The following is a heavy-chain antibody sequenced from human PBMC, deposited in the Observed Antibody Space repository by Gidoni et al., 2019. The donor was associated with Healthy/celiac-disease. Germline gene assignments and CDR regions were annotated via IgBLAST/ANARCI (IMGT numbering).Heavy chain of an antibody. D-gene: IGHD3-3*01. CDR3: ARDTIFYGMDV. J-gene: IGHJ6*02. V-gene: IGHV4-38-2*02. CDR2: IYHSGST. CDR1: GYSISSGCY. Sequence: QVQLQESGPGLVKPSETLSLTCAVSGYSISSGCYWGWIRQPPGKGLEWIGSIYHSGSTYYNPSLKSRVTISVDTSKNQFSLKLSSVTAADTAVYYCARDTIFYGMDVWGQGTTVTVSS.